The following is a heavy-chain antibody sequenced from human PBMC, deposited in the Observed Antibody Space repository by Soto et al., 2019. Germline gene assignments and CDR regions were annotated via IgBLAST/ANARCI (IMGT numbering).Heavy chain of an antibody. D-gene: IGHD2-15*01. CDR3: AREGEYCSGGSCYWDAFDI. CDR2: IYYSGST. V-gene: IGHV4-30-4*01. Sequence: SETLSLTCTVSGGSISSGDYYWSWLRQPPGKGLEWIGYIYYSGSTYYNPSLKSRVTISVDTSKNQFSLKLSSVTAADTAVYYCAREGEYCSGGSCYWDAFDIWGPGTMVTVSS. CDR1: GGSISSGDYY. J-gene: IGHJ3*02.